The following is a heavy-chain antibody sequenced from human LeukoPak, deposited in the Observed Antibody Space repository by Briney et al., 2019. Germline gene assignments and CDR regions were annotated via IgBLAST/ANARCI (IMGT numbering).Heavy chain of an antibody. CDR1: GYSFTSYW. Sequence: GESLKISCKGSGYSFTSYWIGWVRQMPGKGLEWMGIIYPGDSDTRYSPSFQGQVTISADESISTAYLQWSSLKASDTAMYYCARRNTPEYYYGSGIRRPYYYGMDVWGQGTTVTVSS. V-gene: IGHV5-51*01. J-gene: IGHJ6*02. D-gene: IGHD3-10*01. CDR3: ARRNTPEYYYGSGIRRPYYYGMDV. CDR2: IYPGDSDT.